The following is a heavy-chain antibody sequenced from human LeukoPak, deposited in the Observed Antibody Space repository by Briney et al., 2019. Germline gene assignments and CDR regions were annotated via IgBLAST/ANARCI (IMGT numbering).Heavy chain of an antibody. J-gene: IGHJ5*02. D-gene: IGHD6-19*01. Sequence: GGSLRLSCAASGFTVSSYGMHWVRQAPGKGLEWVAFIRYDGSNKYYADSVKGRFTISRDNSKNTLYLQMNSLRAEDTAVYYCAREGGSGWYSGWFDPWGQGTLVTVSS. V-gene: IGHV3-30*02. CDR1: GFTVSSYG. CDR2: IRYDGSNK. CDR3: AREGGSGWYSGWFDP.